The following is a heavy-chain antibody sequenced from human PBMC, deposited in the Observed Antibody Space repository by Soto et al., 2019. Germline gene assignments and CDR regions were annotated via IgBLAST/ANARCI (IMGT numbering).Heavy chain of an antibody. CDR3: ARDQGSGSSSWYYFDY. D-gene: IGHD6-13*01. CDR1: GFTFSSYS. Sequence: SGGSLRLSCAASGFTFSSYSMNWVRQAPGKGLEWVSSISSSSSYIYYADSVKGRFTISRDNAKNSLYLQMNSLRAEDTAVYYCARDQGSGSSSWYYFDYWGQGTLVTVSS. V-gene: IGHV3-21*01. J-gene: IGHJ4*02. CDR2: ISSSSSYI.